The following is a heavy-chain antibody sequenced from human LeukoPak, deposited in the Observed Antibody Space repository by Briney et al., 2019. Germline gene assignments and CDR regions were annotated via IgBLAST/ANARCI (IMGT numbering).Heavy chain of an antibody. CDR1: GFTFSSYG. CDR2: IKQDGSEK. Sequence: GGSLRLSCAASGFTFSSYGMHWVRQAPGKGLEWVANIKQDGSEKYYVDSVKGRFTISRDNAKNSLYLQMNSLRAEDTAVYYCARDRFTYYDSSGFFHSFDYWGQGTLVTVSS. V-gene: IGHV3-7*01. D-gene: IGHD3-22*01. J-gene: IGHJ4*02. CDR3: ARDRFTYYDSSGFFHSFDY.